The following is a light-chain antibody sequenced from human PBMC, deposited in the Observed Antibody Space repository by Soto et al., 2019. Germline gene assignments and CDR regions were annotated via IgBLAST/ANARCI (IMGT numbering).Light chain of an antibody. CDR1: QSINSW. V-gene: IGKV1-5*03. J-gene: IGKJ2*01. CDR3: QQYDRFPYT. Sequence: DIPMTQSPSTLSESIEDTVIITCRASQSINSWLAWYQQKPGKAPKRLIHKASTLESGVPSRFSGSESGTEFTLTIISLQPDDFATFYCQQYDRFPYTFGQGTKLEIK. CDR2: KAS.